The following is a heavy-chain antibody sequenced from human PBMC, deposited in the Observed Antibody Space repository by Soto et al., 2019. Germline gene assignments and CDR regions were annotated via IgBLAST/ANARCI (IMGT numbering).Heavy chain of an antibody. Sequence: PWGSLRLSCAASGFTVSSYAMSWVRQTPGKGLEWVSAISGSGGSTYYADSVKGRFTISRDNSKNTLYLQMNSLRAEDTAVYYCAKDLYGDPTEYFQHWGQGTLVTVSS. D-gene: IGHD4-17*01. CDR2: ISGSGGST. CDR3: AKDLYGDPTEYFQH. J-gene: IGHJ1*01. V-gene: IGHV3-23*01. CDR1: GFTVSSYA.